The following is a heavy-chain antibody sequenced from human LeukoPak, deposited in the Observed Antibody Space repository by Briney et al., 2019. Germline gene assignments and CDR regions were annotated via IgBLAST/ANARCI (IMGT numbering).Heavy chain of an antibody. J-gene: IGHJ4*02. CDR1: GGSFSGYY. CDR3: ARGGSPHYDFWSSYAIGFDY. Sequence: SETLSLTCAVYGGSFSGYYWSWIRKPPGKGLEWIGEINHSGSTNYNPSLRSRVTISADTSKNQFSLKLSSVTAADTAVYYCARGGSPHYDFWSSYAIGFDYWGQGTLVTVSS. V-gene: IGHV4-34*01. CDR2: INHSGST. D-gene: IGHD3-3*01.